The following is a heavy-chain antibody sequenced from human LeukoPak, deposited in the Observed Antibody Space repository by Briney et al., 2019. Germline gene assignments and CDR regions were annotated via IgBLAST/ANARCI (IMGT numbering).Heavy chain of an antibody. CDR3: LKGSQGPIWQQLVPDH. V-gene: IGHV3-23*01. Sequence: GGSLRLSCGASGLTVSSYAMSWVRQAPGKGLEWVSTIIGSAVNTYYADSVKGRFTISRDTSKNTLYLQMSSLRGDDTAVYYCLKGSQGPIWQQLVPDHWGQGTQVTVSS. J-gene: IGHJ4*02. D-gene: IGHD6-13*01. CDR1: GLTVSSYA. CDR2: IIGSAVNT.